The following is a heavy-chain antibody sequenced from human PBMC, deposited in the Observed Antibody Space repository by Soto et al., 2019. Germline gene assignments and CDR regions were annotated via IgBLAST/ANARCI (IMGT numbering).Heavy chain of an antibody. Sequence: QVHLQESGPGLVKPSETLSLTCNVSGGSINSYYWSWIRQPPGKGLEWIGYIYYSGSTSYNPSLRSRVTISVDTSKSQISLRLTSVTAADTAVYYCARAPSCSANTCYPYNWFDPWGQGTLVTVSS. J-gene: IGHJ5*02. CDR1: GGSINSYY. CDR3: ARAPSCSANTCYPYNWFDP. CDR2: IYYSGST. V-gene: IGHV4-59*01. D-gene: IGHD2-15*01.